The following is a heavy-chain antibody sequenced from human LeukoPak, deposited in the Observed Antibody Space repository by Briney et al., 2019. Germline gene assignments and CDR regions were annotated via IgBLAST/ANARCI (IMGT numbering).Heavy chain of an antibody. CDR3: ARGQWLTH. Sequence: SETVSLTCAVSGGSISSGGYSWSWIRQPPGKGLEWIGYIYHSGSTYYNPSLKSRVTISVDRSKNQFSLKLSSVTAADTAVYYCARGQWLTHWGQGTLVTVSS. CDR1: GGSISSGGYS. D-gene: IGHD3-22*01. J-gene: IGHJ4*02. V-gene: IGHV4-30-2*01. CDR2: IYHSGST.